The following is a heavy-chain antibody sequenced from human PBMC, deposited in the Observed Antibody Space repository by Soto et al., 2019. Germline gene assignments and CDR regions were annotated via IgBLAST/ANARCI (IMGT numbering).Heavy chain of an antibody. CDR2: IIPIFGTA. V-gene: IGHV1-69*01. CDR1: GGTFSSYA. CDR3: ARMSIAAAGMFPSWFDP. J-gene: IGHJ5*02. Sequence: QVQLVQSGAEVKKPGSSVKVSCKASGGTFSSYAISWVRQAPGQGLEWMGGIIPIFGTANYAQKFQGRVTITADESTSTAYMELSSLRSEDTAVYYWARMSIAAAGMFPSWFDPWGQGTLVTVSS. D-gene: IGHD6-13*01.